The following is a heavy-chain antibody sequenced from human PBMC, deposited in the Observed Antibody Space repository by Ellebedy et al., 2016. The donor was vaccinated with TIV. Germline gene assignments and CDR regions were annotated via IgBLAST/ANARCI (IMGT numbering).Heavy chain of an antibody. D-gene: IGHD1-26*01. CDR3: ARHGIVAAATYYGMDV. CDR2: IDPRDSHT. Sequence: GESLKISCEGIGYSFNTYWISWVRQVPGKGLEWMGRIDPRDSHTRYSPSLRGHVTISADNSISTAYMQWNSLKASDTAMYYCARHGIVAAATYYGMDVWGQGTTVTVSS. V-gene: IGHV5-10-1*01. J-gene: IGHJ6*02. CDR1: GYSFNTYW.